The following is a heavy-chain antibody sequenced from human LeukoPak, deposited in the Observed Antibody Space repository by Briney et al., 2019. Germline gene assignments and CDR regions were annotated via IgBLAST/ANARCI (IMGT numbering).Heavy chain of an antibody. D-gene: IGHD6-6*01. CDR1: GYSISSGYY. CDR2: IYNSGST. CDR3: ARGGSSSSSYGVDY. V-gene: IGHV4-38-2*01. J-gene: IGHJ4*02. Sequence: SETLSLTCAVSGYSISSGYYWGWIRQPPGKGVEWIGSIYNSGSTYYNPSLKSRVTISVDTSKNQFSLKLSSVTAADTAVYYCARGGSSSSSYGVDYWGQGTLVTVSS.